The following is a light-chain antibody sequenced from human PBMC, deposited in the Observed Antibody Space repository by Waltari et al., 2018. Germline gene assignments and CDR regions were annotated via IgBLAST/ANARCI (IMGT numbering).Light chain of an antibody. CDR3: QHYESLPVT. Sequence: GERATLSCRTRQSISKYLAWYQQKPGQAPRLLIYHASSRATGIPDRFSGSGSGTDFSLTISRLEPEDFAVYYCQHYESLPVTFGQGTKVEIK. V-gene: IGKV3-20*01. J-gene: IGKJ1*01. CDR2: HAS. CDR1: QSISKY.